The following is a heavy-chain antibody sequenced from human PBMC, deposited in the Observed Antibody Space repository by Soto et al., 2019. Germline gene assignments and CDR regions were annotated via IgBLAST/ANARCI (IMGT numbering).Heavy chain of an antibody. J-gene: IGHJ6*03. CDR2: ISWNSGSI. V-gene: IGHV3-9*01. CDR1: GSTFDDYA. Sequence: GGSLRLSCAASGSTFDDYAMHWVRQAPGKGLEWVSGISWNSGSIGYADSVKGRFTISRDNAKNSLYLQMNSLRAEDTALYYCAKEDIVTYYMDVWGKGTTVTVSS. CDR3: AKEDIVTYYMDV. D-gene: IGHD2-15*01.